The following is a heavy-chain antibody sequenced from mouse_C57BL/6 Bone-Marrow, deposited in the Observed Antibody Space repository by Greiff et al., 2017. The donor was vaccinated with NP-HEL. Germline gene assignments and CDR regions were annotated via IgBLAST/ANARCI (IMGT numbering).Heavy chain of an antibody. CDR1: GYSFTSYY. CDR3: AREGYGNYNAMDY. CDR2: IYPGSGNT. V-gene: IGHV1-66*01. Sequence: VKLVESGPELVKPGASVKISCKASGYSFTSYYIHWVKQRPGQGLEWIGWIYPGSGNTKYNEKFKGKATLTADTSSSTAYMQLSSLTSEDSAVYYCAREGYGNYNAMDYWGQGTSVTVSS. J-gene: IGHJ4*01. D-gene: IGHD2-10*02.